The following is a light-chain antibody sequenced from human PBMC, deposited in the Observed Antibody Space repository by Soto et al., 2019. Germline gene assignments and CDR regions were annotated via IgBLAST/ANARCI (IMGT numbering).Light chain of an antibody. CDR2: EGS. Sequence: QSVLTQPASVSGSPGQSITISCTGTSSDVGSYNLVSWYQQHPGKAPKLMIYEGSKRPPGVSNRFSGSKSGNTASLTISGLQAEDEADYYCCAYAGSSTFYVFGIGTKVTVL. CDR3: CAYAGSSTFYV. V-gene: IGLV2-23*01. J-gene: IGLJ1*01. CDR1: SSDVGSYNL.